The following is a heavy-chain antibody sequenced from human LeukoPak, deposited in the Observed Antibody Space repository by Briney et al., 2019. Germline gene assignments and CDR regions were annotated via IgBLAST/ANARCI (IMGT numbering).Heavy chain of an antibody. CDR3: ARTIFGVVISYYFDY. D-gene: IGHD3-3*01. CDR1: GFTFSSYS. J-gene: IGHJ4*02. V-gene: IGHV3-48*04. Sequence: RPGGSLRLSCAASGFTFSSYSMNWVRQAPGKGLEWVSYISSSSSTIYYADSVKGRFTISRDNAKNSLYLQMNSLRAEDTAVYYCARTIFGVVISYYFDYWGQGTLVTVSS. CDR2: ISSSSSTI.